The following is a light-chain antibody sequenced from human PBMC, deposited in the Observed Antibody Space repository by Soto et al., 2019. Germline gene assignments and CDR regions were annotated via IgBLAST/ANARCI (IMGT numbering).Light chain of an antibody. J-gene: IGLJ1*01. CDR3: SSYTSSSTYI. CDR1: SSDIGAYDY. Sequence: QSALTQPASLSGSPGQSITISCTGTSSDIGAYDYVSWFQQHPGKAPKLMISEVNNRPSGVSNRFSGSKSGNTASLTISGLQAEDEADYYCSSYTSSSTYICGTGTKLTVL. CDR2: EVN. V-gene: IGLV2-14*01.